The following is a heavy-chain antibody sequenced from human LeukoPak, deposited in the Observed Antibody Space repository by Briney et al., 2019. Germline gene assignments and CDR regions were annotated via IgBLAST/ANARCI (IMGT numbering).Heavy chain of an antibody. CDR2: ISWDGGST. V-gene: IGHV3-43D*03. J-gene: IGHJ5*02. Sequence: GGSLRLSCAASGFTFDDYAMHWVRQAPGKGLEWVSLISWDGGSTYYADSVKGRFTISRDNAKNTLYLQMNSLRVEDTAMYYCTKSDWFDPWGQGTLVIVSS. CDR1: GFTFDDYA. CDR3: TKSDWFDP.